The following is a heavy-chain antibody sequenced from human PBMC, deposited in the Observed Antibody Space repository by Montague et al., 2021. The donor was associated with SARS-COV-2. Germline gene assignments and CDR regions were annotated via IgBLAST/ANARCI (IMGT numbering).Heavy chain of an antibody. D-gene: IGHD6-19*01. CDR3: AREKAVAGTEGFDY. Sequence: SETLSLTCTVSGGSISSYYWSWIRQPPGKGLEWIGYIYYSGSTNYKPSLKSRVTISVDTSKNQFSLKLSSVTAADTAVYYCAREKAVAGTEGFDYWGQGTLVTVSS. J-gene: IGHJ4*02. CDR1: GGSISSYY. V-gene: IGHV4-59*01. CDR2: IYYSGST.